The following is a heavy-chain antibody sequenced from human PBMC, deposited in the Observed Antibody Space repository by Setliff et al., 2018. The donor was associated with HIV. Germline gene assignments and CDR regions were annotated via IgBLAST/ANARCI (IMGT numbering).Heavy chain of an antibody. CDR1: GFSLSTSGMR. D-gene: IGHD2-15*01. V-gene: IGHV2-70*04. CDR3: AHQELGYCSGGSCPPPHAFDV. Sequence: SGPTLVNPTQTLTLTCTFSGFSLSTSGMRVSWIRQPPGKALEWLARIDWDADKFYTTSLKTRLTISKDTSKNQVVLTMTNMDPVDTATYYCAHQELGYCSGGSCPPPHAFDVWGQGTMVTVSS. J-gene: IGHJ3*01. CDR2: IDWDADK.